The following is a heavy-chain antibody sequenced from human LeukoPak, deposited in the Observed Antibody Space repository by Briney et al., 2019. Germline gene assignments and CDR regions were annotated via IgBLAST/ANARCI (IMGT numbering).Heavy chain of an antibody. Sequence: GGSLRLSCAASDFTVSRNYMSWVRQAPGKGLEWVSVIYSGGSTKYADSVKGRFTISRDNSKNTLYLQMNSLRAEDTAVYYCAKVESSCLDYWGQGTLVTVSS. CDR3: AKVESSCLDY. V-gene: IGHV3-53*01. CDR2: IYSGGST. J-gene: IGHJ4*02. D-gene: IGHD2-2*01. CDR1: DFTVSRNY.